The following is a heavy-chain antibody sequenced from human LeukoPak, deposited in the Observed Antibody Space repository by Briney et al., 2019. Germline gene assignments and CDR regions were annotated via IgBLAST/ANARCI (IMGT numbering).Heavy chain of an antibody. D-gene: IGHD4-11*01. J-gene: IGHJ6*03. CDR1: GITVGSSY. CDR3: ARESSNSLYMDV. V-gene: IGHV3-53*01. CDR2: IYSGGTT. Sequence: GGSLRLSCAASGITVGSSYMYWVRQASGKGLEYVSAIYSGGTTYYADSVEGRFTISRDNSKNTLFLQMNSLRADDTAVYHCARESSNSLYMDVWGKGTTVTVSS.